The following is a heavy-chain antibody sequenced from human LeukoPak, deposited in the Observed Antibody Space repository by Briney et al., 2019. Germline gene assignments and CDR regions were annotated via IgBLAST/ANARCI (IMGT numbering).Heavy chain of an antibody. CDR1: GGSISSGDYC. Sequence: PSETLSLTCTVSGGSISSGDYCWSWIRQPPGKGLEWIGYIYYSGSTYYTPSLKSRVTISLDTSKKQFSLKLSSATAADTAVYYCARHDFWSGYYNYWGQGTLVSVSS. V-gene: IGHV4-30-4*01. J-gene: IGHJ4*02. CDR2: IYYSGST. D-gene: IGHD3-3*01. CDR3: ARHDFWSGYYNY.